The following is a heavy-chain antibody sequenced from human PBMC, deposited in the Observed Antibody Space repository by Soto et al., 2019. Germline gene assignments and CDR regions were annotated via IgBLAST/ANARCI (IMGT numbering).Heavy chain of an antibody. CDR1: GYKFSSYA. D-gene: IGHD4-4*01. CDR3: ARRNNAFHI. V-gene: IGHV1-18*01. J-gene: IGHJ3*02. CDR2: ISVDSGNT. Sequence: QGQLVQSGAEVKKPGASVKVSCKASGYKFSSYALSWVRQAPGQGLEWLGWISVDSGNTKYVQSLQDRVSMTTDTSTSTAYMELTSLRSEDTGVYYCARRNNAFHIWGQGTMVTVSS.